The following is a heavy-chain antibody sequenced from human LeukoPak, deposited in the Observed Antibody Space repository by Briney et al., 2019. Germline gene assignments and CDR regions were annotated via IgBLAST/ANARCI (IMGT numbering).Heavy chain of an antibody. CDR2: ISYDGSNK. D-gene: IGHD3-10*01. V-gene: IGHV3-30-3*01. J-gene: IGHJ4*02. Sequence: GGSLRLSCAASGFTFSSYAMHWVRQAPGKGLEWVAVISYDGSNKYYADSVKGRFTISRDNSKNTLYLQMNSLKTEDTAVYYCTTDFPSDYYGSGSGIDYWGQGTLVTVSS. CDR1: GFTFSSYA. CDR3: TTDFPSDYYGSGSGIDY.